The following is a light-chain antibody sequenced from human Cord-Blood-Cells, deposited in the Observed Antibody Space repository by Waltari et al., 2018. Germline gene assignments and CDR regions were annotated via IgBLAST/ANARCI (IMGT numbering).Light chain of an antibody. CDR1: SSDVGGYNY. Sequence: QSALTQPASVSGSPGQSVTISCTGTSSDVGGYNYVSWYQQHPGKAPKLMIYDVSKRPSGVPDRFSGSKSGNTASPTISGLQAEDEADYYCCSYAGSYTLVFGGGTKLTVL. CDR2: DVS. CDR3: CSYAGSYTLV. J-gene: IGLJ3*02. V-gene: IGLV2-11*01.